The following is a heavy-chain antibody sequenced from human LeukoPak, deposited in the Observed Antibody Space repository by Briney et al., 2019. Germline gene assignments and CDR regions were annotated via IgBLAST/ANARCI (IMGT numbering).Heavy chain of an antibody. CDR1: GFIFSSYG. CDR2: ISSSRNYI. Sequence: GGSLRLSCAASGFIFSSYGMNWVRQAAGKGLEWVSSISSSRNYIYYADSAKGRFTISRDNAKNSLYLQMNSLRAEDTAVYYCARGGYFDWLRAFDIWGQGTMVTVSS. D-gene: IGHD3-9*01. CDR3: ARGGYFDWLRAFDI. V-gene: IGHV3-21*06. J-gene: IGHJ3*02.